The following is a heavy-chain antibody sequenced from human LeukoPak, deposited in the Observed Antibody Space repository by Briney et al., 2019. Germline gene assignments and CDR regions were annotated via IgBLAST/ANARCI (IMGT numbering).Heavy chain of an antibody. V-gene: IGHV4-4*07. CDR1: GGSISSYY. Sequence: SETLSLTCTVSGGSISSYYWSWIRQPAGKGLEWIGRIYTSGSTNYNPSLKSRVTMSVDTSKNQFSLKLSSVTAADTAVYCCARPYTQWLPSYYYGMDVWGQGTTVTVSS. CDR3: ARPYTQWLPSYYYGMDV. CDR2: IYTSGST. J-gene: IGHJ6*02. D-gene: IGHD6-19*01.